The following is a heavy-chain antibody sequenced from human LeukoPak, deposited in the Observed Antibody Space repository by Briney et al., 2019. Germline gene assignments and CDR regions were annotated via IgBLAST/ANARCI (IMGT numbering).Heavy chain of an antibody. V-gene: IGHV1-2*02. J-gene: IGHJ6*03. D-gene: IGHD3-10*01. Sequence: ASVKVSCKASGYTFTGYYMHWVRQAPGQGLEWMGWINPNSGGTNYAQKFQGRVTMTRDTSISTAYMELSRLRSDDTAVYYCARGEIYYGSGSSYYYYYYMDVWGKGTTVTISS. CDR1: GYTFTGYY. CDR2: INPNSGGT. CDR3: ARGEIYYGSGSSYYYYYYMDV.